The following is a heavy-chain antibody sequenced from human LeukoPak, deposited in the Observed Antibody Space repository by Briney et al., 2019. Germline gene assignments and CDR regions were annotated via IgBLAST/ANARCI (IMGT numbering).Heavy chain of an antibody. CDR2: IYPGDSDT. Sequence: GASLKISCKGSGSSFTSYWIGWVRQMPGKGLEWMGIIYPGDSDTRYSPSFQGQVTISADKSISTAYLQWSSLKASDTAMYYCARTTSSGYYYVEGNWFDPWGQGTLVTVSS. CDR1: GSSFTSYW. J-gene: IGHJ5*02. CDR3: ARTTSSGYYYVEGNWFDP. D-gene: IGHD3-22*01. V-gene: IGHV5-51*01.